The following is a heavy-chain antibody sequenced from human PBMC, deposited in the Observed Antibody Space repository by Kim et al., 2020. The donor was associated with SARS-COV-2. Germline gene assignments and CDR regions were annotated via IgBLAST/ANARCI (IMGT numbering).Heavy chain of an antibody. J-gene: IGHJ4*02. CDR3: TRDLEY. Sequence: GGSLRLSCAASGFTFGTYWMIWVRQAPGKGLEWVANIKQDGSEKYYVDSVKGRFTISRDNAKNSLYLQMNSLRAEDTAVYYCTRDLEYWGQGTLVTVSS. CDR1: GFTFGTYW. V-gene: IGHV3-7*01. CDR2: IKQDGSEK.